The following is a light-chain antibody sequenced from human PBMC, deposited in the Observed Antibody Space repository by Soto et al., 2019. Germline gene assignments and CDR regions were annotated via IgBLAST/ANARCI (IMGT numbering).Light chain of an antibody. J-gene: IGKJ3*01. CDR2: AAS. CDR1: RGISNY. CDR3: QNYNSALFT. Sequence: DIQMTQSPSSLSASVGDRVTITCRASRGISNYLAWYQQKPGRVPKLLIYAASTLQSGVPSRFSGSISGTDFTLTISSLQPEDVATYYCQNYNSALFTFGPGTKVDIK. V-gene: IGKV1-27*01.